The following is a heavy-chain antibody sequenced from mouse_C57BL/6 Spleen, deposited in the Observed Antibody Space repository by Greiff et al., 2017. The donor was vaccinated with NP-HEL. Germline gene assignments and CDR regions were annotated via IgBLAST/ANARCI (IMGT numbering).Heavy chain of an antibody. Sequence: QVQLQQSGAELVRPGASVTLSCKASGYTFTDYEMHWVKQTPVHGLEWIGAIDPETGGTAYNQKFKGKALLTADKSSSTAYMGLRSLTSEASAVYYCTRIQQLRLPWFAYWGQGTLVTVSA. CDR1: GYTFTDYE. CDR2: IDPETGGT. D-gene: IGHD3-2*02. J-gene: IGHJ3*01. CDR3: TRIQQLRLPWFAY. V-gene: IGHV1-15*01.